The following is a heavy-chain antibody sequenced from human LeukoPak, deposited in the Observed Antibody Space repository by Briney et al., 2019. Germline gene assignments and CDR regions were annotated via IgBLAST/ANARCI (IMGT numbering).Heavy chain of an antibody. CDR2: LNPNTGHA. V-gene: IGHV1-2*06. D-gene: IGHD5-24*01. Sequence: ASVKVSCKVVAYDFTGYHIHWVRLAPGQGPEWMGRLNPNTGHAVYAFKFQGRVTITRDTSSSTAYMEVTRLTSDGTALYYCAKDRDGADRIILWGQGTLVTVSS. CDR1: AYDFTGYH. J-gene: IGHJ4*02. CDR3: AKDRDGADRIIL.